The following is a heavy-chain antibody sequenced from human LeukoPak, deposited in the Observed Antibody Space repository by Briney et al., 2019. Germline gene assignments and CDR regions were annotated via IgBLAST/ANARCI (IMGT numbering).Heavy chain of an antibody. CDR2: INWNGGST. Sequence: GGSLRLSCAASGFTFDDYGMSWVRQAPGKGLEWVSGINWNGGSTGYADSVKGRFTISRDNAKNSLYLQMNSLRAEDTALYYCARAPHPTVVPAAMRDYYYYYYMDVWGKGATVTVSS. CDR3: ARAPHPTVVPAAMRDYYYYYYMDV. D-gene: IGHD2-2*01. V-gene: IGHV3-20*04. CDR1: GFTFDDYG. J-gene: IGHJ6*03.